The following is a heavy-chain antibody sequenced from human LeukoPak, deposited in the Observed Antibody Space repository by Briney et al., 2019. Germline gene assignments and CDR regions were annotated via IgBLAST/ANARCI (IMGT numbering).Heavy chain of an antibody. D-gene: IGHD2-15*01. CDR3: ARNRGVDYCSGGSCSHYYYYMDV. Sequence: ASVKVSCKASGYTFTGYYMHWVRQAPGQGLEWMGWINPNSGGTNYAQKFQGRVTMTRDTSISTAYMELSRLRSDDTAVYYCARNRGVDYCSGGSCSHYYYYMDVWGKGTTVTISS. J-gene: IGHJ6*03. CDR1: GYTFTGYY. V-gene: IGHV1-2*02. CDR2: INPNSGGT.